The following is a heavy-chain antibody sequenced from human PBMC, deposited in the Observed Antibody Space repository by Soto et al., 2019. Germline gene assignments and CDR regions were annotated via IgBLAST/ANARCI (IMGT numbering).Heavy chain of an antibody. CDR2: ITWNSNVI. Sequence: DVQLVESGGGLVQPGRSLRLSCAASGFTIDDFAMHWVRRVPGKGLGWVSGITWNSNVIGYADSVKGRLTISRDNTKTTLYLNMNSLRPEDTAFYYCTGGGSDAICGGGRCYFDSWGQGTLVTVSS. J-gene: IGHJ4*02. CDR1: GFTIDDFA. V-gene: IGHV3-9*01. D-gene: IGHD2-15*01. CDR3: TGGGSDAICGGGRCYFDS.